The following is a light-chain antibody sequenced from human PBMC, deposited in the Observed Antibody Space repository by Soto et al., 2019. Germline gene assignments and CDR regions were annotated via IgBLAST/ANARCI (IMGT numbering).Light chain of an antibody. CDR2: AAS. V-gene: IGKV1-39*01. Sequence: DIQMTQSPSSLSASVGDRVTITCRASQSISNYLNWYQQKPGKAPQLLIYAASSLQSGDPSRFSGSGSGTDFTLTISSLQPEDFATYSCQQSYTTLFTFGPGTNVDIK. J-gene: IGKJ3*01. CDR1: QSISNY. CDR3: QQSYTTLFT.